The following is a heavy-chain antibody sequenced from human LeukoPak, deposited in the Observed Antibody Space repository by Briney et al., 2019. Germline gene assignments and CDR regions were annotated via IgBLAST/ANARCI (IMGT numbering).Heavy chain of an antibody. CDR3: ARNYYDSSGYYSDY. J-gene: IGHJ4*02. D-gene: IGHD3-22*01. Sequence: RASETLSLTCTVSGGSISSYYWSWIRQPAGKGLEWIGRIYTSGSTNYDPSLKSRVTMSVDTSKNQFSLKLSSVTAADTAVYYCARNYYDSSGYYSDYWGQGTLVTVSS. CDR2: IYTSGST. CDR1: GGSISSYY. V-gene: IGHV4-4*07.